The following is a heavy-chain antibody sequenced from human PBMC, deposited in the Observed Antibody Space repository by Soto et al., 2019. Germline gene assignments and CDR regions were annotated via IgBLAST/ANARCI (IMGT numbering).Heavy chain of an antibody. V-gene: IGHV4-31*01. CDR2: IYYSGST. Sequence: SETLTLTCTVSGGTISSGGYYWSWIRQHPGKGLEWIGYIYYSGSTYYNPSHKSQVTISVDTSKNQFSLKLSSVTAADTAVYSCAREAGDEGYFDYWGQGTLVTVSS. CDR3: AREAGDEGYFDY. J-gene: IGHJ4*02. D-gene: IGHD7-27*01. CDR1: GGTISSGGYY.